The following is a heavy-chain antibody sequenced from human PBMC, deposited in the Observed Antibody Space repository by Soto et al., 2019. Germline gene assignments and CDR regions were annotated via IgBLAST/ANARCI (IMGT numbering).Heavy chain of an antibody. D-gene: IGHD5-18*01. CDR2: ISSSSSTI. CDR1: GLTFTSYS. J-gene: IGHJ4*02. Sequence: EVQLVESGGGLVQPGWSLRLSCAASGLTFTSYSMNWVRQAPGKGLEWVSFISSSSSTIYYADSVKGRFTISRDNAKNSLYLQMNSLRDEDTAVYYCARDRGYTYGFDFGGQGALVTVSS. CDR3: ARDRGYTYGFDF. V-gene: IGHV3-48*02.